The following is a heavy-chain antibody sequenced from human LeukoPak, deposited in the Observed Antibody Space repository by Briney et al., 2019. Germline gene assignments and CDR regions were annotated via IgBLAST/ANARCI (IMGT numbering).Heavy chain of an antibody. CDR1: GFTFSSYS. J-gene: IGHJ4*02. V-gene: IGHV3-21*01. Sequence: GGSLRLSCAASGFTFSSYSMNWVRQAPGKGLEWVSSISSSSSYIYYADSVKGRFTISRDNAKNSLYLQMNSLRAEDTAVYYCARAELAPEYYFDYWGQGTLVTVSS. CDR2: ISSSSSYI. CDR3: ARAELAPEYYFDY. D-gene: IGHD1-1*01.